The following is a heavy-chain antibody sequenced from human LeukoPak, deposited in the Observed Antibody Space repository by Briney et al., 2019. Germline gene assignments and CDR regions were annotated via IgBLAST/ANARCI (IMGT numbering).Heavy chain of an antibody. CDR2: ISAYNGNT. D-gene: IGHD2-2*01. CDR3: ASALRTSPYYYYGMDV. CDR1: GYTFTSYG. V-gene: IGHV1-18*01. J-gene: IGHJ6*02. Sequence: ASVKVSCKASGYTFTSYGISWVRQAPGQGLEWMGWISAYNGNTNYAQKLQGRVTMTTDTSTSTAYMELRSLRSDDTAVYYCASALRTSPYYYYGMDVWGQGTTVTVSS.